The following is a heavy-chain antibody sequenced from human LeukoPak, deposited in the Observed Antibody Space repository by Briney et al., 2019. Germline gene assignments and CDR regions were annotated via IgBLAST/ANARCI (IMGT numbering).Heavy chain of an antibody. CDR1: GFTFSSYW. CDR3: ARRAYSSSSPPFDY. D-gene: IGHD6-6*01. V-gene: IGHV3-74*01. Sequence: GRSLRLSCAASGFTFSSYWMHWVRQAPGKGLVWVSHINSDGSSTTYANSVKGRFTISRDNAKNTLYLQMNSLRAEDTAVYYCARRAYSSSSPPFDYWGQGTLVTVSS. J-gene: IGHJ4*02. CDR2: INSDGSST.